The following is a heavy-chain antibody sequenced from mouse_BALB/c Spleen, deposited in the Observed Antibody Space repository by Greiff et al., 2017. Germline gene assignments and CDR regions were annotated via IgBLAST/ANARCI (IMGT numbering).Heavy chain of an antibody. Sequence: EVKLQESGPGLVKPSQSLSLTCTVTGYSITSDYAWNWIRQFPGNKLEWMGYISYSGSTSYNPSLKSRISITRDTSKNQFFLQLNSVTTEDTATYYCARAGIFPFAYWGQGTLVTVSA. J-gene: IGHJ3*01. CDR2: ISYSGST. CDR3: ARAGIFPFAY. CDR1: GYSITSDYA. V-gene: IGHV3-2*02.